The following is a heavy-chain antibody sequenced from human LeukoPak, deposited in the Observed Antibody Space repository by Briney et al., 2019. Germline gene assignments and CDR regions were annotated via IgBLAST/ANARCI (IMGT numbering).Heavy chain of an antibody. J-gene: IGHJ5*02. CDR3: AKRWFGDR. Sequence: PAGSLRLSCAAYGFTFSSYSMNWVRQAPGKGLEWVSVISSSGSDTYYADSVKGRFTISIDNCNNTLDLQMNSLRDEDTALYYCAKRWFGDRWGQGTLVTVSS. D-gene: IGHD3-10*01. CDR2: ISSSGSDT. V-gene: IGHV3-23*01. CDR1: GFTFSSYS.